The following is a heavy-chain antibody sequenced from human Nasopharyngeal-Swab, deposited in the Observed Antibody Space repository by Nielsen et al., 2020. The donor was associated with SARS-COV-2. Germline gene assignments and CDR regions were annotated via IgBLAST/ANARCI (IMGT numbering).Heavy chain of an antibody. CDR2: ISAYNGDT. CDR1: GYTFTKYG. CDR3: VRKRAGELQAFDI. Sequence: AAVKVSCKASGYTFTKYGMSWVRQAAGQGREGMGWISAYNGDTNYAQKFQGRVTMTTDTSTSTAYMELRSLRSDDTALYYCVRKRAGELQAFDIWSQGTMVTVSS. V-gene: IGHV1-18*04. D-gene: IGHD1-26*01. J-gene: IGHJ3*02.